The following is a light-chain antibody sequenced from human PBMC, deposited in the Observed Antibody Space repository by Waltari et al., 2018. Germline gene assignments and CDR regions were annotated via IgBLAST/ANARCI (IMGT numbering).Light chain of an antibody. CDR3: QQYVRLPVT. CDR1: QNIFRN. V-gene: IGKV3-20*01. Sequence: IVLTHSPGTLSLSPGEGATLSCRASQNIFRNLAWYQQKPGQAPRLLIYLAYTRATGIPDRFSGSGSGTDFSLTISGLEPEDFAVYYCQQYVRLPVTFGQGTKVEIK. CDR2: LAY. J-gene: IGKJ1*01.